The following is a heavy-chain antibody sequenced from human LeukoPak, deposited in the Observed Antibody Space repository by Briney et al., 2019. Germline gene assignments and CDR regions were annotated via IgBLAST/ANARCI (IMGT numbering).Heavy chain of an antibody. J-gene: IGHJ4*02. CDR2: IKQDGSEK. V-gene: IGHV3-7*01. CDR3: ARAQGYFDH. CDR1: GFTFSRYW. Sequence: GGSLRLSCTASGFTFSRYWMSWVRQAPGKGLEWVANIKQDGSEKYYVDSVKGRFTISRDNAKNSLYLQVSRLRAEDTAVYYCARAQGYFDHWGQGTLVSVPS.